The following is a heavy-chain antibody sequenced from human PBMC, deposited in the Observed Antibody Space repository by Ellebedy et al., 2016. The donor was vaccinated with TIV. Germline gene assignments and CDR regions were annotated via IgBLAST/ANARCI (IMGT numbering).Heavy chain of an antibody. Sequence: PGGSLRLSCSASGFTFSNYPMHWVRQAPGKGLEYVSAITSNGGSTYYADSVKGRFTISRDNSKNTLYFQMSSLTTEDTAVYYCVTSCNGDWYGDYWGQGTLVTVSS. D-gene: IGHD4-17*01. CDR3: VTSCNGDWYGDY. J-gene: IGHJ4*02. CDR2: ITSNGGST. V-gene: IGHV3-64D*06. CDR1: GFTFSNYP.